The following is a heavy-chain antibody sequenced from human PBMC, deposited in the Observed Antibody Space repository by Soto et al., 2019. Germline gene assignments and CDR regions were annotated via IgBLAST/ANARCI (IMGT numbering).Heavy chain of an antibody. CDR3: ARGGDNSPWYFAL. Sequence: SETLSLTCTVSGGSISNAAYSWSWIRQPPGRGLEWIGYVFSNGRTNYNPSLESRVTILVDTSRNQLSLKLRSVTAADTAVYYCARGGDNSPWYFALWGRGTLVTVSS. CDR2: VFSNGRT. D-gene: IGHD1-26*01. V-gene: IGHV4-61*08. CDR1: GGSISNAAYS. J-gene: IGHJ2*01.